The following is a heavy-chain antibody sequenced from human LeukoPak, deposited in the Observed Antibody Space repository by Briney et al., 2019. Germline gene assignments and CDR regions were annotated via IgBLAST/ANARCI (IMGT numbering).Heavy chain of an antibody. D-gene: IGHD4-17*01. J-gene: IGHJ4*02. CDR2: TMSDGTGI. CDR3: VRGQTIDY. V-gene: IGHV3-74*01. Sequence: PGGSLRLSCTTSGFTFSNYWMYWVRQAPGKGLMWVPRTMSDGTGITYTDSVEGRFTISRDNAKNTLYLQMNSLRDEDTAVYYCVRGQTIDYWGQGTLVTVSS. CDR1: GFTFSNYW.